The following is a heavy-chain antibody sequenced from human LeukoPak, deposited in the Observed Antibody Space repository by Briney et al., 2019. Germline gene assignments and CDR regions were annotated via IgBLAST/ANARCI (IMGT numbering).Heavy chain of an antibody. CDR2: INPSGGST. J-gene: IGHJ6*02. D-gene: IGHD4-17*01. CDR3: ASSSLPLAYGDGFYGMDV. CDR1: GYTFTSYY. Sequence: ASVKVSCKASGYTFTSYYMHWVRQAPGQGLEWMGIINPSGGSTSYAQKFQGRVTMTRDTSTSTVYMELSSLRSEDTAVYYCASSSLPLAYGDGFYGMDVWGQGTTVTVSS. V-gene: IGHV1-46*01.